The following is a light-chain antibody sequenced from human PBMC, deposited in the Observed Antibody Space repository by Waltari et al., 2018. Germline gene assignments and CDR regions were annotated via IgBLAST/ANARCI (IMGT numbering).Light chain of an antibody. V-gene: IGLV3-21*02. CDR1: NIGSKS. J-gene: IGLJ2*01. CDR2: DDT. CDR3: QVWDSRTDHVI. Sequence: YVLTQPPSVSVAPGQTARITCGGSNIGSKSVHWHQQTPGRAPILGVYDDTDRPSGISEGFAGSNAGNTATLIISGVEAGDEAYYYCQVWDSRTDHVIFGGGTKLTVL.